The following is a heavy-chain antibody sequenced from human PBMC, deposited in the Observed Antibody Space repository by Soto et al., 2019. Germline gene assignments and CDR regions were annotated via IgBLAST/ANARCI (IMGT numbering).Heavy chain of an antibody. J-gene: IGHJ3*02. CDR1: GGSISSGGYS. V-gene: IGHV4-30-2*01. Sequence: QLQLQESGSGLVKPSQTLSLTCAVSGGSISSGGYSWSWIRQPPGKGLEWIGYIYHSGSTYYNPSPESRXXIXVXXSKNQFSLELSSVTAADTAVYYWAACTVANDAFDIWGQGTMVTVSS. CDR2: IYHSGST. D-gene: IGHD4-17*01. CDR3: AACTVANDAFDI.